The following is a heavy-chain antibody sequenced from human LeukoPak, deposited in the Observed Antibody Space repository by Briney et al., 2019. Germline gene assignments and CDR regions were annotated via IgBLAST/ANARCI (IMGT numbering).Heavy chain of an antibody. CDR2: IYYSGST. CDR1: GGSISSYY. CDR3: ARGLSSWELLRFDP. V-gene: IGHV4-59*01. Sequence: PSETLSLTCTVSGGSISSYYWSWIRQPPGKGLEWIGYIYYSGSTNYNPSLKSRVTISVDTSKNQFSLKLSSVTAADTAVYYCARGLSSWELLRFDPWGQGTLVTVSS. J-gene: IGHJ5*02. D-gene: IGHD1-26*01.